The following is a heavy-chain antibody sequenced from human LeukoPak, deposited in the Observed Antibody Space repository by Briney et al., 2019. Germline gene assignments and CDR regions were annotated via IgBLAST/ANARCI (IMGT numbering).Heavy chain of an antibody. Sequence: PGGSLRLSCAASGFTCDDYGMSWVRQASGKGLERVSGINWNGGSTGYADSVKGRFTISRDNAKNSLYLQMNSLRAEDTALYYCARGNYCSSTSCYYFDYWGQGTLVTVSS. CDR1: GFTCDDYG. CDR3: ARGNYCSSTSCYYFDY. J-gene: IGHJ4*02. D-gene: IGHD2-2*01. V-gene: IGHV3-20*04. CDR2: INWNGGST.